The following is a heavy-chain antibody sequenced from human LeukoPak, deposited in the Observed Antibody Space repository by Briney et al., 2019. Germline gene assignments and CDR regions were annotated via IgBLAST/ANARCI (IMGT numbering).Heavy chain of an antibody. Sequence: GGSLGLSCAASGFTFSSYCMTWVRQAPGKGLEWVSSISSSSSYIYYADSVKGRFTISRDNAKNSLYLQMNSLRAEDTAVYYCARESADDFWSGPSYYWGQGTLVTVSS. CDR2: ISSSSSYI. CDR1: GFTFSSYC. J-gene: IGHJ4*02. CDR3: ARESADDFWSGPSYY. D-gene: IGHD3-3*01. V-gene: IGHV3-21*01.